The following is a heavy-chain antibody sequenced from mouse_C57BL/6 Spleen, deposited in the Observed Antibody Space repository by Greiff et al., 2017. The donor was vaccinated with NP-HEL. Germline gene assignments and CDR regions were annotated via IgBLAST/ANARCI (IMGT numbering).Heavy chain of an antibody. D-gene: IGHD1-1*01. V-gene: IGHV1-82*01. CDR1: GYAFSSSW. J-gene: IGHJ4*01. CDR3: ATHYGSSLGYAMDY. CDR2: IYPGDGDP. Sequence: QVQLQQSGPELVKPGASVKISCKASGYAFSSSWMNWVKQRPGKGLEWIGRIYPGDGDPNYNGKFKGKATLTADKSSSTAYMQLSSLTSEDSAVYFCATHYGSSLGYAMDYWGQGTSVTVSS.